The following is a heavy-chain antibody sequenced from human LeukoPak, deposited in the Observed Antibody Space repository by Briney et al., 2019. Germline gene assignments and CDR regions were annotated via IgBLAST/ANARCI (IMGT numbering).Heavy chain of an antibody. Sequence: GGSLRLSCAASGFTFSSYWMSWVRQAPGKGLEWVANIKQDGSEKYYVDSVKGRFTISRDNAKNSLYLQMNSLRAEDTAVYYCARDRLRASIFGENYGMDVWGQGTTVTVSS. CDR3: ARDRLRASIFGENYGMDV. CDR2: IKQDGSEK. J-gene: IGHJ6*02. CDR1: GFTFSSYW. V-gene: IGHV3-7*01. D-gene: IGHD3-3*01.